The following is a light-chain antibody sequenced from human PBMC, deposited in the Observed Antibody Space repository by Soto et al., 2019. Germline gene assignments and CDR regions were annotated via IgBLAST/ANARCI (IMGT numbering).Light chain of an antibody. J-gene: IGLJ2*01. CDR2: EGS. CDR3: CSYAGVSTFVV. V-gene: IGLV2-23*03. Sequence: QSVLTQPASVSGSPGQSITISCTGTSSDVGSYNLVSWYQHHPGKAPKLIIYEGSKRPSGISSRFSGSKSGNTASLTISGLQAEDEADYHCCSYAGVSTFVVFGGGTKLTVL. CDR1: SSDVGSYNL.